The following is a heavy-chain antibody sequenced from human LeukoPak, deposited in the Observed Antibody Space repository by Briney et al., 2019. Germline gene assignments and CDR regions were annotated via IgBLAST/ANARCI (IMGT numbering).Heavy chain of an antibody. CDR3: ARHYCSGGSCYGVFDY. CDR2: ISTYNGNT. V-gene: IGHV1-18*01. CDR1: GYSFTSYG. Sequence: ASVKVSCKASGYSFTSYGISWVRQAPGQGLEWMGWISTYNGNTNYAQKLQGRVTMTTDTSTSTAYMELRSLRSDDTAVYYYARHYCSGGSCYGVFDYWGQGTLVTVSS. J-gene: IGHJ4*02. D-gene: IGHD2-15*01.